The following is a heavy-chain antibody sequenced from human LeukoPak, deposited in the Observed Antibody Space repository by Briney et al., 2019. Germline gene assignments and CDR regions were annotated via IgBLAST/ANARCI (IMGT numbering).Heavy chain of an antibody. CDR2: INHSGST. Sequence: SETLSLTCAVYGGSFSGYYWSWIRQPPGKGLEWIGEINHSGSTNYNPSLKSRVTISVDTSKNQFSLKLSSVTAADTAVYYCAGGGSEDCGGDCYDYWGQGTLVTVSS. D-gene: IGHD2-21*01. J-gene: IGHJ4*02. CDR1: GGSFSGYY. CDR3: AGGGSEDCGGDCYDY. V-gene: IGHV4-34*01.